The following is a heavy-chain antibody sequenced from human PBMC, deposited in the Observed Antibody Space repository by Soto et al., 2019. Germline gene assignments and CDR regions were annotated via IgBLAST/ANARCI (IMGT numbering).Heavy chain of an antibody. V-gene: IGHV4-38-2*02. CDR1: GYSISNGCF. D-gene: IGHD3-10*01. CDR2: IYHNGKT. J-gene: IGHJ4*02. CDR3: ARDFATHSAGDY. Sequence: SETLSLTCVVSGYSISNGCFWGWIRQPPGKGLEWVGSIYHNGKTNYNPSLKTRLTISVDTSKNQFSLKLTSVTAADTAVYYCARDFATHSAGDYWGQGTLVTVSS.